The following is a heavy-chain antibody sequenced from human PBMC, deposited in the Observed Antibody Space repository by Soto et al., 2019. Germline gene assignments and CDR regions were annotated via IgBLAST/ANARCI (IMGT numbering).Heavy chain of an antibody. CDR3: ATSFDNDYIPAVKYFYYMAV. V-gene: IGHV1-69*02. D-gene: IGHD4-4*01. J-gene: IGHJ6*03. Sequence: QVPLVQSGAEVKKPGSSVKVSCKASGGTFSSDTINWVRQAPGQGLEWMGRIISILNISNLAQRFQGRVTLTTDKSMTAADMGLNSLRSEDAYGYYCATSFDNDYIPAVKYFYYMAVWCKGTAVTVSS. CDR1: GGTFSSDT. CDR2: IISILNIS.